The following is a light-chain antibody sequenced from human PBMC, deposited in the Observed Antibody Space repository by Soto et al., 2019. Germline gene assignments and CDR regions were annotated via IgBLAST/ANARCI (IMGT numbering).Light chain of an antibody. Sequence: EILMTQSPAALSXXPGAXATLXXRAGQSVSSNLAWFQQKPGQAPRLLIYGASTRATGIPDRFSGSGSGTDFTLTISRLEPGDFAVYYCHVYGISPKTIGEGTKVDIK. CDR3: HVYGISPKT. J-gene: IGKJ1*01. V-gene: IGKV3-20*01. CDR1: QSVSSN. CDR2: GAS.